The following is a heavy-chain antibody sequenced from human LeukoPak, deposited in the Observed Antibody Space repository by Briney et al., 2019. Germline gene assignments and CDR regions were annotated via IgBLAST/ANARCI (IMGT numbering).Heavy chain of an antibody. J-gene: IGHJ4*02. D-gene: IGHD3-22*01. Sequence: GESLQISCKGSGYSFTSYWIGWVRQMPGKGLEWMGIIYPGDSDTRYSPSFQGQVTISADKSISTAYLQWSSLKASDTAMYYCARLPEPYYYDSSGYFDYWGQGTLVTVSS. CDR1: GYSFTSYW. CDR3: ARLPEPYYYDSSGYFDY. V-gene: IGHV5-51*01. CDR2: IYPGDSDT.